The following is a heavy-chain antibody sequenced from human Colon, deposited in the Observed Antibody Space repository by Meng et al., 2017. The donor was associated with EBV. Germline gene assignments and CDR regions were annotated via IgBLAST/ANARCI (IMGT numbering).Heavy chain of an antibody. J-gene: IGHJ5*02. CDR2: IDHRGNS. V-gene: IGHV4-34*01. CDR3: ASRVSSWNFAP. D-gene: IGHD3-9*01. CDR1: GGSYGGCL. Sequence: VHVPKGCGGVFWSPGSRYRCCGGRGGSYGGCLRASFRSPPGKVLEWIGEIDHRGNSKCNASVKSHVSMWLDTFKKQFSLKSHSVTAADSEVYYCASRVSSWNFAPWGQGALVTVSS.